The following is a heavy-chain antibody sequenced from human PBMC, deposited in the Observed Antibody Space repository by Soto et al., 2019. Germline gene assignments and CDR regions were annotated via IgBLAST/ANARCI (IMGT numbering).Heavy chain of an antibody. V-gene: IGHV1-69*13. CDR2: IIPIFGTA. D-gene: IGHD4-17*01. Sequence: ASVKVSCKASGGTFSSYAISWVRQAPGQGLEWMGGIIPIFGTANYAQKFQGRVTITADESTSTAYMELSSLRSEDTAVYYCARGPLPTVTTSIRLDYWGQGTLVTVSS. CDR3: ARGPLPTVTTSIRLDY. J-gene: IGHJ4*02. CDR1: GGTFSSYA.